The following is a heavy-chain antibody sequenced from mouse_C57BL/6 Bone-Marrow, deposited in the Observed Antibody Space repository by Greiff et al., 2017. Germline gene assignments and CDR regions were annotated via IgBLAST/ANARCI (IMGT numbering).Heavy chain of an antibody. CDR3: TLFYDYGGSYDY. Sequence: VQLQQSGAELVRPGASVTLSCKASGYTFTDYEMHWVKQTPVHGLEWIGAIDPETGGTAYNQKFKGKAILTADKSSSTAYMELSSLTSEDSAVYYCTLFYDYGGSYDYWGQGTTLTVSS. D-gene: IGHD1-1*01. CDR2: IDPETGGT. J-gene: IGHJ2*01. V-gene: IGHV1-15*01. CDR1: GYTFTDYE.